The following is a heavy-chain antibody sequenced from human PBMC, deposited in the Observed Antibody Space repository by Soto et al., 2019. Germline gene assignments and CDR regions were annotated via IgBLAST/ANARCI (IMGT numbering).Heavy chain of an antibody. V-gene: IGHV4-30-4*01. CDR1: GGSISSGDYY. CDR2: IYYSGST. J-gene: IGHJ6*02. CDR3: ARDPSHIVVVPAASNYGMDV. Sequence: SETLSLTGTVSGGSISSGDYYWSWIRQPPGKGLEWIGYIYYSGSTYYNPSLKSRVTISVDTSKNQFSLKLSSVTAADTAVYYCARDPSHIVVVPAASNYGMDVWGQGTTVTVS. D-gene: IGHD2-2*01.